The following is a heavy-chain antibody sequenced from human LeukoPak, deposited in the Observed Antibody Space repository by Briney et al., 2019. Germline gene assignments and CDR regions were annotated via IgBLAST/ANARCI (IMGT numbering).Heavy chain of an antibody. V-gene: IGHV1-69*05. J-gene: IGHJ6*03. CDR3: ARTPYCSGGSCYSGDYYYMDV. CDR2: IIPIFGTA. Sequence: ASVKVSCKASGGTFSSYAISWARQAPGQGLEWMGGIIPIFGTANYAQKFQGRVTITTDESTSTAYMELSSLRSEDTAVYYCARTPYCSGGSCYSGDYYYMDVWGKGTTVTVSS. D-gene: IGHD2-15*01. CDR1: GGTFSSYA.